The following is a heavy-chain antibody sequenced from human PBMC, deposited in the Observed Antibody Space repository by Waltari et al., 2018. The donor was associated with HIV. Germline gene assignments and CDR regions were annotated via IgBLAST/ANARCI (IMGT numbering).Heavy chain of an antibody. Sequence: QVQLVESGGGVVQPGRSLSLSCAASGFTFRRYGMHWVRQAPGKGLEWVAVIWDDGSNKYYADSVKGRFTISRDNSKNTLYLQMNSLRAEDTAVYYCARARVTMRDAFDIWGQGTMVTVSS. CDR3: ARARVTMRDAFDI. V-gene: IGHV3-33*01. CDR2: IWDDGSNK. CDR1: GFTFRRYG. D-gene: IGHD3-22*01. J-gene: IGHJ3*02.